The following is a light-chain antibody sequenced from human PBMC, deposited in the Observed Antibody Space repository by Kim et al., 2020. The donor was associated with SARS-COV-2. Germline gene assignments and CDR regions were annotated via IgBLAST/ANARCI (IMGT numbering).Light chain of an antibody. J-gene: IGLJ3*02. Sequence: QPVLTQPPSASGTPGQRVTISCSGSSSNIGSNNVVWYQQLPGAAPNLLIYSNNQRPSGIPDRFSGSRSGTYASLAISGLQSGDEADYYCAVWDDSLKQGVFGGGTQLTVL. CDR1: SSNIGSNN. V-gene: IGLV1-44*01. CDR2: SNN. CDR3: AVWDDSLKQGV.